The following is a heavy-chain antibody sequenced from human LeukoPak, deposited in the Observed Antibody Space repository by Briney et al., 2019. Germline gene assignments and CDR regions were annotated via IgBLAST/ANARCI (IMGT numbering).Heavy chain of an antibody. CDR3: ARLGPYDIVTDDAFDI. V-gene: IGHV4-34*01. D-gene: IGHD3-9*01. CDR2: NNHSGST. CDR1: GGAFSGYF. Sequence: SETPFLNCAVLGGAFSGYFWTWIRQPPGKGLEWSGENNHSGSTNYNPSLKSRVTISVDTSKNQFSLKLSSVTAADTALYYCARLGPYDIVTDDAFDIWGQGTMVTVSS. J-gene: IGHJ3*02.